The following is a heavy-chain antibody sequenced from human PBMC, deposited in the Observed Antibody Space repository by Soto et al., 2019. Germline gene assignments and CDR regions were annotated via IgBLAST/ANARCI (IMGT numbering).Heavy chain of an antibody. V-gene: IGHV5-51*01. Sequence: GESLKISCKGSGYSFTIYWIAWVRQMPGKGLEWMGMIYPGDSDTRYSPSFQGQVTISADKSITTAYLQWSSLSASDTAMYYCAASPATGTSRYFDYWGQGPLVNV. CDR2: IYPGDSDT. CDR3: AASPATGTSRYFDY. D-gene: IGHD1-7*01. CDR1: GYSFTIYW. J-gene: IGHJ4*02.